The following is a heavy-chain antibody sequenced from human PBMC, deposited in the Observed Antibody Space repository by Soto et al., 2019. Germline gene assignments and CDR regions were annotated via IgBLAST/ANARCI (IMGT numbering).Heavy chain of an antibody. CDR3: XRXWWSSGSYLVFDS. Sequence: QVQLQESGPGLLKPSETLSLTCTISGASTGGYYWSWXXXSPGRGLEWIGYVFSSGSTNYSPSLQSRVAXXXXXXXXXXXXXXXXXXXXXXXXXXXXRXWWSSGSYLVFDSWGQGTQVTVSS. CDR2: VFSSGST. CDR1: GASTGGYY. V-gene: IGHV4-4*08. D-gene: IGHD6-19*01. J-gene: IGHJ4*02.